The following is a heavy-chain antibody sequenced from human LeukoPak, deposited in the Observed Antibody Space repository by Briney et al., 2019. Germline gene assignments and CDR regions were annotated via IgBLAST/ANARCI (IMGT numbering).Heavy chain of an antibody. CDR3: ARVYYGQGAFDI. CDR1: GFTFSSYA. V-gene: IGHV3-23*01. J-gene: IGHJ3*02. D-gene: IGHD3-10*01. Sequence: GGSLRLSCAASGFTFSSYAMSWVRQASGKGLEWVSAISGSGGSTYYADSVKGRFTISRDNAKNSLYLQMNSLRAEDTAVYYCARVYYGQGAFDIWGQGTMVTVSS. CDR2: ISGSGGST.